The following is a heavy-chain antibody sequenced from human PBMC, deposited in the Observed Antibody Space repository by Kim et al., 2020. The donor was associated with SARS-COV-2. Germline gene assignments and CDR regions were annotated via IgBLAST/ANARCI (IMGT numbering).Heavy chain of an antibody. CDR2: LKSKSGGGTI. D-gene: IGHD2-21*01. V-gene: IGHV3-15*01. Sequence: GVSLRLSCVASGFTLNTAWMIWVRQPPGKGLEWVGRLKSKSGGGTIDYGAPVKGRFTISTDDSKNPFYLQMNGRKTEDTAVYYCTATLWSGVALDIWGPGTMVTVSS. J-gene: IGHJ3*02. CDR3: TATLWSGVALDI. CDR1: GFTLNTAW.